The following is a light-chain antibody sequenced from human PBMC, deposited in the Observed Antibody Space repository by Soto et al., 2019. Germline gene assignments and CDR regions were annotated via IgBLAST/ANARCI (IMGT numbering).Light chain of an antibody. Sequence: QSALSQPPSASGTPGQRVTISCSGSSSNIGSFTVSWYQQLPGRAPKLLIYSTSQRSSGVPDRFSGSKSGTSDSLAISGLQSEDEAEYYCAAWDDSLNGPYVFGTGTKVTVL. V-gene: IGLV1-44*01. CDR3: AAWDDSLNGPYV. J-gene: IGLJ1*01. CDR2: STS. CDR1: SSNIGSFT.